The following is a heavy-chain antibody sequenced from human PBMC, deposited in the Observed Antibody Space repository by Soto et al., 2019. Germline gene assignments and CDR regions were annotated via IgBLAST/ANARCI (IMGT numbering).Heavy chain of an antibody. J-gene: IGHJ5*02. Sequence: QVQLVQSGAEVKKPGASVKVSCKASGYTFTSYSISWVRQAPGQGLEWMGWISAYNGNTNYAQKLQGRVTMTTDTSTSTAYMELRSLRSDDTAVYYCARAVGYCISTSCYGYNWFDPWGQGTLVTVSS. V-gene: IGHV1-18*01. CDR1: GYTFTSYS. CDR2: ISAYNGNT. D-gene: IGHD2-2*01. CDR3: ARAVGYCISTSCYGYNWFDP.